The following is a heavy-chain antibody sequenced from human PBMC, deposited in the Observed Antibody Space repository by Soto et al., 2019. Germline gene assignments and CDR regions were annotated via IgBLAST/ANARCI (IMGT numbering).Heavy chain of an antibody. V-gene: IGHV5-51*01. CDR3: ASQGYSDYDGFYYGMDV. CDR1: GYTFPSYW. D-gene: IGHD5-12*01. CDR2: VYPGDSDT. Sequence: LKISCKGSGYTFPSYWIAWVRQMPGKGLEYMGIVYPGDSDTRYGPSFQGRVTISADKSISTAYLQWRSVKASDTAIYYCASQGYSDYDGFYYGMDVWGQGTTVTVSS. J-gene: IGHJ6*02.